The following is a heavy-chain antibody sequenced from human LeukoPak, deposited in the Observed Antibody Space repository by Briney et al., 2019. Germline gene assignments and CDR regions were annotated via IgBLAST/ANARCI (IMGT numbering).Heavy chain of an antibody. D-gene: IGHD2-15*01. CDR1: GGSISSSNW. V-gene: IGHV4-4*02. J-gene: IGHJ4*02. CDR3: ARFDCSGGSCYSDY. CDR2: IYHSGST. Sequence: SETLSLTCAVSGGSISSSNWWSWVRQPPGKGLEWIGEIYHSGSTYYNPSLKSRVTISVDTSKNQFSLKLSSVTAADTAVYYCARFDCSGGSCYSDYWGQGTLVTVSS.